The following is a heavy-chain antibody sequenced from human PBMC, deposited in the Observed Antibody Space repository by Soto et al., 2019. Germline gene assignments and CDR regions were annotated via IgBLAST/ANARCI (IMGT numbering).Heavy chain of an antibody. J-gene: IGHJ6*03. D-gene: IGHD3-3*01. CDR2: TYYKSKWYY. V-gene: IGHV6-1*01. CDR1: GDSVSSYSAG. CDR3: SRGSWDDVSGHYYMDV. Sequence: SQTLSLTCAISGDSVSSYSAGWNWVRQTPSRGLEWLGRTYYKSKWYYNSAVSVKSRITINPDTSKNQFSLQLNSVTPEDTAVYYCSRGSWDDVSGHYYMDVWGKGTTVTVSS.